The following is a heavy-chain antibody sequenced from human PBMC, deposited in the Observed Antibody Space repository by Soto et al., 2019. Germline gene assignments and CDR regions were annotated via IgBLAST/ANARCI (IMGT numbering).Heavy chain of an antibody. Sequence: SVKVSCKDSGGTFSSYAISWVRQAPGQGLEWMGGIIPIFGTANYAQKFQGRVTITADESTSTAYMELSSLRSEDTAVYYCARDSRYGDYVLDYWGQGTLVPVSS. CDR3: ARDSRYGDYVLDY. CDR1: GGTFSSYA. V-gene: IGHV1-69*13. J-gene: IGHJ4*02. D-gene: IGHD4-17*01. CDR2: IIPIFGTA.